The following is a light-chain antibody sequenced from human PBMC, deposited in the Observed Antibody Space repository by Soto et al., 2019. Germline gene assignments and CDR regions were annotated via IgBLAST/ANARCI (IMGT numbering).Light chain of an antibody. CDR2: GVS. V-gene: IGLV2-14*01. Sequence: QSALTQPASVSGSPGQSITISCTGTSSDVGAYNYVSWYQQHPGKAPKLMIYGVSNRPSGIPNRFAGSKSGNTASLTISGLQAEEEDDYYCNSYTTTSTVVFGGGTKLTVL. J-gene: IGLJ3*02. CDR3: NSYTTTSTVV. CDR1: SSDVGAYNY.